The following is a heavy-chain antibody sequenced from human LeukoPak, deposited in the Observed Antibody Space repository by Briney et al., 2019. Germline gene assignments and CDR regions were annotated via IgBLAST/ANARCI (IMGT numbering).Heavy chain of an antibody. V-gene: IGHV3-21*01. CDR1: GFTFSSYA. Sequence: GGSLRLSCAASGFTFSSYAMNWVRQAPGKGLEWVSSISSSSSYIYYADSVKGRFTISRDNAKNSLYLQMNSLRAEDTAVYYCARDSGFGEPPNTWGQGTLVTVSS. J-gene: IGHJ5*02. CDR2: ISSSSSYI. D-gene: IGHD3-10*01. CDR3: ARDSGFGEPPNT.